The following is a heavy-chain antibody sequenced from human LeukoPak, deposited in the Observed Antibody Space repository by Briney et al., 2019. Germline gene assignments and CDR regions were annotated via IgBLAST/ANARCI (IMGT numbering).Heavy chain of an antibody. V-gene: IGHV3-7*01. Sequence: PGGSLRLSCAVYGFTFTDYWMNWVRQALGKGLEWVASIRQDGGEKYYVDSVKGRFTISRDNAKNSLYLQMSSLRAEDTAVYYCARDGTAPGLYFDLWGQGTLVAVSS. J-gene: IGHJ4*01. D-gene: IGHD6-13*01. CDR1: GFTFTDYW. CDR2: IRQDGGEK. CDR3: ARDGTAPGLYFDL.